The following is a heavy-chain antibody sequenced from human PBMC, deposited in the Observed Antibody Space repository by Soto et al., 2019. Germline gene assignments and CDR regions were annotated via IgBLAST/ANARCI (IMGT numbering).Heavy chain of an antibody. V-gene: IGHV3-64D*06. CDR3: VKQAHGLDGVAFDY. Sequence: PGRSLRLSCSASGFIFSESTLYWVRQVPGQGLEAISAVRTSGRSTYYADSVKDRFTISRDNSKNTLFLQMGSLRPENTAIYYCVKQAHGLDGVAFDYWGQGTQVTVSS. CDR2: VRTSGRST. CDR1: GFIFSEST. J-gene: IGHJ4*02. D-gene: IGHD2-15*01.